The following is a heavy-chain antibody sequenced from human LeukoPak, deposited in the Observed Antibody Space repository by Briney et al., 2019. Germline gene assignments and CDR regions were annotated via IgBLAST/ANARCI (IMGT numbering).Heavy chain of an antibody. J-gene: IGHJ4*02. CDR3: ARAGTYYYDSSGYYPDY. CDR2: ISAYNGNT. Sequence: VASVKVSCKASGYTFTSYGISWVRQAPGQGLEWMGWISAYNGNTNYAQKLQGRVTMTTDTSTSTAYMELRSLRSDDTAVYYCARAGTYYYDSSGYYPDYWGQGTLVTVSS. V-gene: IGHV1-18*01. D-gene: IGHD3-22*01. CDR1: GYTFTSYG.